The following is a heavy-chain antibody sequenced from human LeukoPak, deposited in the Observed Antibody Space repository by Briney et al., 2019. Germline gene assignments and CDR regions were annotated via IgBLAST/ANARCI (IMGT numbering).Heavy chain of an antibody. CDR1: GGSISSGSYY. CDR3: AREGYDFWGGALVY. J-gene: IGHJ4*02. CDR2: IYTSGST. Sequence: SETLSLTCTVSGGSISSGSYYWSWIRQPAGKGLEWIGRIYTSGSTNYNPSLKSRVTISVDTSKNQFSLKLSSVTAADTAVYYCAREGYDFWGGALVYWGQGTLVTVSS. D-gene: IGHD3-3*01. V-gene: IGHV4-61*02.